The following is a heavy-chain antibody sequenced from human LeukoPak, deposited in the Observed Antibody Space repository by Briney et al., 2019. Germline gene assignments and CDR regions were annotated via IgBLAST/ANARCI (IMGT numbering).Heavy chain of an antibody. Sequence: PGGSLRLSCAASGFTFSNYVMHWVRQAPGKGLEWVTLISYDGSSKSYADSVKGRFTISRDNSKNTVYLQLNSLRTEDTAVYYCARGPGGVTTLFDYWGQGTLVTVSS. V-gene: IGHV3-30*04. CDR2: ISYDGSSK. J-gene: IGHJ4*02. CDR1: GFTFSNYV. D-gene: IGHD4-17*01. CDR3: ARGPGGVTTLFDY.